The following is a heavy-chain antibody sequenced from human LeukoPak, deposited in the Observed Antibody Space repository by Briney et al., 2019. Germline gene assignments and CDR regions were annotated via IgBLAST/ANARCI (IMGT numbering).Heavy chain of an antibody. D-gene: IGHD3-22*01. CDR2: IYYSGST. CDR1: GGSISSYY. Sequence: SETLSLTCTVSGGSISSYYWSWIRQPPGKGLEWIGYIYYSGSTNYNPSLKSRVTISVDTSKNQFSLKLSSVTAADAAVYYCAGEGHYYDSTGYYYGGEDYWGQGTLVTVSS. CDR3: AGEGHYYDSTGYYYGGEDY. V-gene: IGHV4-59*12. J-gene: IGHJ4*02.